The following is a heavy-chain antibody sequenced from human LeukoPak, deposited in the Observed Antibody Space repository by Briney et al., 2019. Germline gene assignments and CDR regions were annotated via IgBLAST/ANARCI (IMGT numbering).Heavy chain of an antibody. CDR3: VRATWDY. CDR2: IRLDGSNK. J-gene: IGHJ4*02. CDR1: GFTFSSYG. Sequence: GGSLRLSCAASGFTFSSYGMHWVRQAPGKGLEWVAFIRLDGSNKYYADSVRGRFTISRDNSKNTLYLQMNSLRAEDTAVYYCVRATWDYWGQGTLVTVSS. V-gene: IGHV3-30*02.